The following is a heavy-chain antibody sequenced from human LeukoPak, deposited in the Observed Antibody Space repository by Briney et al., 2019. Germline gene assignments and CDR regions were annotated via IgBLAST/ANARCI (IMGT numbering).Heavy chain of an antibody. CDR3: ATDRYYYDSSGPDLGFDY. J-gene: IGHJ4*02. V-gene: IGHV1-18*01. CDR2: ISAYNGNT. D-gene: IGHD3-22*01. CDR1: GYTFTSYG. Sequence: ASVKVSCKASGYTFTSYGISWVRQAPGQGLEWMGWISAYNGNTNYAQKLQGRVTMTEDTSTDTAYMELSSLRSEDTAVYYCATDRYYYDSSGPDLGFDYWGQGTLVTVSS.